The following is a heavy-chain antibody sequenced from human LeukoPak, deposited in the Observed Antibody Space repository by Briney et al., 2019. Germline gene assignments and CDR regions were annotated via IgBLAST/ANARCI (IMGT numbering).Heavy chain of an antibody. CDR3: ARAGYDILTGAPPDAFDI. D-gene: IGHD3-9*01. CDR1: GYTFTSYY. J-gene: IGHJ3*02. CDR2: INPSGGST. V-gene: IGHV1-46*01. Sequence: ASVKVSCKASGYTFTSYYMHWVRQAPGQGLEWMGIINPSGGSTSYAQKFQGRVTMTRDMSTSTVYMELSSLRSEDTAVYFCARAGYDILTGAPPDAFDIWGQGTVVTVSS.